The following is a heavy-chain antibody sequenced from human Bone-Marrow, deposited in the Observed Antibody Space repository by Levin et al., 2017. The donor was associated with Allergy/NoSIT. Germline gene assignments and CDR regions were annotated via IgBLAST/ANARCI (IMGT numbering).Heavy chain of an antibody. Sequence: GASVKVSCKTSGYTFTGYYIHWVRQAPGQGLEWMGRISSDSGGTTYPQKFQGRVTMTRDTSISTAYMELSRLRSDDAAVYFCARGSSVLVPGALIDYWGQGTRVTVSS. CDR1: GYTFTGYY. CDR3: ARGSSVLVPGALIDY. D-gene: IGHD2-2*01. V-gene: IGHV1-2*06. CDR2: ISSDSGGT. J-gene: IGHJ4*02.